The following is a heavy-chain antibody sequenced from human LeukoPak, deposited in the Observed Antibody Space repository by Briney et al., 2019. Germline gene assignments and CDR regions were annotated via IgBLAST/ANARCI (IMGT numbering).Heavy chain of an antibody. J-gene: IGHJ6*02. CDR1: GGSISSSNW. CDR2: IYHSGST. CDR3: ASAPQNYYYYYYGMDV. Sequence: SGTLSLTCAVSGGSISSSNWWSWVRQPPGKGLEWIGEIYHSGSTNCNPSLKSRVTISVDKSKNQFSLKLSPVTAADTAVYYCASAPQNYYYYYYGMDVWGQGTTVTVSS. V-gene: IGHV4-4*02.